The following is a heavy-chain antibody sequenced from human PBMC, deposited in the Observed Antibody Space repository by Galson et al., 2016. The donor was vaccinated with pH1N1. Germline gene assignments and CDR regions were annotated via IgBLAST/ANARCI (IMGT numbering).Heavy chain of an antibody. D-gene: IGHD3-10*01. Sequence: SETLSLTCTVSGDSISSYYWSWTREPPGKGLEWIGYVYYSGGTKYNPSLTGRVTISVDTSKKAFSLKLTSVTAADTAVYYCARDPRELSPTFGTFDIWGQGTMVAVSS. CDR2: VYYSGGT. V-gene: IGHV4-59*01. CDR3: ARDPRELSPTFGTFDI. J-gene: IGHJ3*02. CDR1: GDSISSYY.